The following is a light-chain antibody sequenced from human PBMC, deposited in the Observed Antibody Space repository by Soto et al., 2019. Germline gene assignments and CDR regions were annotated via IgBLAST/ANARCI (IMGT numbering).Light chain of an antibody. CDR2: EVN. CDR1: SSDVGAYNF. J-gene: IGLJ1*01. CDR3: TSHGGANKFYV. Sequence: QSALTQPPSASGSPGQSVTISRTGTSSDVGAYNFVSWYQQHPGKAPKLLIHEVNRRPSGVPDRFSASKSGNTATLTVSGLQAEDEADYYCTSHGGANKFYVFGTGTKLTVL. V-gene: IGLV2-8*01.